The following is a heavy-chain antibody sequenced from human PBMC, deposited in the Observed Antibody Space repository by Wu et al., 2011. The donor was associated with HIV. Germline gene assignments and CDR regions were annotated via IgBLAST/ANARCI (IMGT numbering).Heavy chain of an antibody. J-gene: IGHJ6*03. CDR1: GGTFRYA. Sequence: QVQLVQSGAEVKKPGSSVKVSCKASGGTFRYAINWVRQAPGQGLEWMGGIIPIFGTAKYAQKFQGRVTITADKSTSTAYMELSSLRSEDTAVYYCAIGFGEHYYYYFYIDVWGKGITVTVSS. V-gene: IGHV1-69*14. CDR2: IIPIFGTA. D-gene: IGHD3-10*01. CDR3: AIGFGEHYYYYFYIDV.